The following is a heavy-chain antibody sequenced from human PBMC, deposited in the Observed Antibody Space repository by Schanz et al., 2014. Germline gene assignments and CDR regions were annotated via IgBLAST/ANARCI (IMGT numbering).Heavy chain of an antibody. Sequence: EVQLLESGGGLVQPGGSLRLSCATSGFSFSSYAINWVRQAPGKGLEWVSGISGSGDSIYYADSVKGRFTISRDNSKNSLYLQMNSLRAEDTAVYYCAKDRSWDYDSSGYFDYWGQGTLVAVSA. CDR2: ISGSGDSI. J-gene: IGHJ4*02. V-gene: IGHV3-23*01. CDR1: GFSFSSYA. D-gene: IGHD3-22*01. CDR3: AKDRSWDYDSSGYFDY.